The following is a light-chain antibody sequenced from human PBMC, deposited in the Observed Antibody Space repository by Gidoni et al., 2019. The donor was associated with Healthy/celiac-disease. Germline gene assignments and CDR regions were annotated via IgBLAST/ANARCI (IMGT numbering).Light chain of an antibody. V-gene: IGKV1-33*01. J-gene: IGKJ2*03. Sequence: DIQMTPSPSSLSASVGDRVTITCPASHDISNYLNRYQQKPGKAPKLLIYDASNLETGVPSRFSGSGSGTDFTLTISSLQPEDIATYYCQQSGNLPPRSFGQGTKLEIK. CDR2: DAS. CDR1: HDISNY. CDR3: QQSGNLPPRS.